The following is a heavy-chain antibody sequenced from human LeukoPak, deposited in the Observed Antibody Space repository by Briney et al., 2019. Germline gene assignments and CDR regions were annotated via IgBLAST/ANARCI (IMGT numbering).Heavy chain of an antibody. CDR1: GFTFSSYA. J-gene: IGHJ6*02. D-gene: IGHD6-19*01. V-gene: IGHV3-23*01. Sequence: GGSLRLSCAASGFTFSSYAMSWVRQAPGKGLEWVSAISGSGGSTYYADSVKGRFTISRDNSKNTLYLQMNSLRAEDTAVYYCAKDASEQWLVHYYYYGMDVWGQGTTVTVSS. CDR2: ISGSGGST. CDR3: AKDASEQWLVHYYYYGMDV.